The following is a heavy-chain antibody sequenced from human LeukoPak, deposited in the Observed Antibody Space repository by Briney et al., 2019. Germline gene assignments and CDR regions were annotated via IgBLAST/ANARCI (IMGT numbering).Heavy chain of an antibody. CDR3: ARGESKHYYDSSGFDY. CDR2: IYTSGST. CDR1: GGSISSYY. D-gene: IGHD3-22*01. J-gene: IGHJ4*02. V-gene: IGHV4-4*07. Sequence: SETLSLTCTVSGGSISSYYWSWIRQPAGKGLEWIGRIYTSGSTNYNPSLKSRVTMSVGTSKNQFSLKLSSVTAADTAVYYCARGESKHYYDSSGFDYWGQGTLVTVSS.